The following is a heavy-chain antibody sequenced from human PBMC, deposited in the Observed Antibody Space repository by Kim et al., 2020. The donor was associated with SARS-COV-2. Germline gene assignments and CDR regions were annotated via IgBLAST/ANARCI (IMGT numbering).Heavy chain of an antibody. D-gene: IGHD3-22*01. J-gene: IGHJ4*02. V-gene: IGHV4-59*01. CDR3: AREINYDSSGYYDY. Sequence: NPSLKSRVTISVDTSKNQFSLKLSSVTAADTAVYYCAREINYDSSGYYDYWGQGTLVTVSS.